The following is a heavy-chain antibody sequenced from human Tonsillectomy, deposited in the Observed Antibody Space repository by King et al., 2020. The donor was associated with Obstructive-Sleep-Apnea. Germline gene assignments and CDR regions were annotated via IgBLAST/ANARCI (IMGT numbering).Heavy chain of an antibody. V-gene: IGHV3-11*06. J-gene: IGHJ4*02. Sequence: VQLVESGGGLVKPGGSLRLSCAASGFTFSDYYMSWIRQAPGKGLEWVSYISSSSSYTNYADSVKGRFTISRDTAKNSLYLQMNSLRAEDTAVYYCARQVGATLFDYWGQGTLVTVSS. CDR1: GFTFSDYY. CDR3: ARQVGATLFDY. CDR2: ISSSSSYT. D-gene: IGHD1-26*01.